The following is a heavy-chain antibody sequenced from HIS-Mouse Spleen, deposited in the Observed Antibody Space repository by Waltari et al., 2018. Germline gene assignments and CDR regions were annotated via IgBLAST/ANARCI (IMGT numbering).Heavy chain of an antibody. J-gene: IGHJ3*02. Sequence: EVQLVESGGGLVQPGGSLRLSCAASGFTFSSYWMHWVRQAPGKGLGGGSRIKGEGSSTSYAASVKGRFTISRDNAKNTLYLQMNSLRAEDTAVYYCARAWELLAFDIWGQGTMVTVSS. D-gene: IGHD1-26*01. CDR1: GFTFSSYW. V-gene: IGHV3-74*01. CDR3: ARAWELLAFDI. CDR2: IKGEGSST.